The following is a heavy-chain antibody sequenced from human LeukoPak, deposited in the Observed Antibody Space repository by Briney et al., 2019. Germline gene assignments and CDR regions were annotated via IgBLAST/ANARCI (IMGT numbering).Heavy chain of an antibody. CDR1: GASVGIDY. CDR2: IYYSGST. CDR3: ARIQKWSFDY. V-gene: IGHV4-59*02. Sequence: SETLSLTCTVSGASVGIDYWSWIRHPPGKGLEWIGYIYYSGSTNYNSSLKSRVTISVDRSKNQFSLKLTSVSAADTAVYYCARIQKWSFDYWGPGALVTVSS. D-gene: IGHD5-18*01. J-gene: IGHJ4*02.